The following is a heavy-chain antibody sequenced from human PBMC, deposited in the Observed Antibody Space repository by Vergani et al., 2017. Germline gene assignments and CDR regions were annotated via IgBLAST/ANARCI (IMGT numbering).Heavy chain of an antibody. Sequence: QVQLVQSGAEVKKPGSSVKVSCKASGGTFSSYTISWVRQAPGQGLEWMGRIIPILGIANYAQKFQGRVTITADKSTSTAYMDLRSLRSDDTAVYYCARGTSGWLSDYWGQGTLVTVSS. V-gene: IGHV1-69*02. D-gene: IGHD6-19*01. CDR2: IIPILGIA. J-gene: IGHJ4*02. CDR3: ARGTSGWLSDY. CDR1: GGTFSSYT.